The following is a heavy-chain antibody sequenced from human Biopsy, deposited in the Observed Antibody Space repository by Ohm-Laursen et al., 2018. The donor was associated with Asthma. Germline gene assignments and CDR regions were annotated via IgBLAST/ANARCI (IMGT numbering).Heavy chain of an antibody. CDR1: GGTFSNFA. Sequence: VSSVKVSCKVPGGTFSNFAISWVRQAPGQGLEWLGGIMTVFGTTNYAQKFQGRVTITADESTSTAYMEVTSLRSEDTAIYYCARCQVGYSSGWSLLLKKIYYSGMDVWGQGTAVTVS. CDR2: IMTVFGTT. V-gene: IGHV1-69*01. CDR3: ARCQVGYSSGWSLLLKKIYYSGMDV. J-gene: IGHJ6*02. D-gene: IGHD6-19*01.